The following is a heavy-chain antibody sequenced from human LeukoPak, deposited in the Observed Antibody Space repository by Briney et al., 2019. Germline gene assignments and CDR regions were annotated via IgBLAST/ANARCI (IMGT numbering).Heavy chain of an antibody. D-gene: IGHD2-21*01. CDR3: AKAPVTSCRGAYCYPFDY. Sequence: GGSLRLSCAASGFTFSSYAMSWVRQAPGKGLEWVSAISSTDAGTYHADSVRGRFTISRDSSKNTLYLQMNSLRAEDAAVYYCAKAPVTSCRGAYCYPFDYWGQGTLVTVSS. J-gene: IGHJ4*02. V-gene: IGHV3-23*01. CDR2: ISSTDAGT. CDR1: GFTFSSYA.